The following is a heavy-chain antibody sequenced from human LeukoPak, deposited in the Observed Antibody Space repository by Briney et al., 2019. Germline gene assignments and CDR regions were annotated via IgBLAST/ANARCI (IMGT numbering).Heavy chain of an antibody. V-gene: IGHV4-59*08. CDR1: GGSISSYY. D-gene: IGHD5-18*01. CDR3: ARLGRGYSYGYEEGTDY. Sequence: SETLSLTCTVSGGSISSYYWSWIRQPPGKGLEWIGYIYYSGSTNYNPSLKSRVTISVDTSKNQFSLKLSSVTAADTAVYYCARLGRGYSYGYEEGTDYWGQGTLVTVSS. CDR2: IYYSGST. J-gene: IGHJ4*02.